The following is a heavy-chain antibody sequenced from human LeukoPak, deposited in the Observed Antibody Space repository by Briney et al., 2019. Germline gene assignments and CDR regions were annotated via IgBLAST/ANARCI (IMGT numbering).Heavy chain of an antibody. J-gene: IGHJ4*02. Sequence: GGSLRLSCAASGFTFSDYDMHWVRQATGKGLEWVSAIGTAGDTYYTGSVKGRFTISRENAKNSLYLQMNSLRAGDTAVYYCARVAKERVGGVYYFDHWGQGALVTVSS. V-gene: IGHV3-13*01. D-gene: IGHD1-1*01. CDR2: IGTAGDT. CDR1: GFTFSDYD. CDR3: ARVAKERVGGVYYFDH.